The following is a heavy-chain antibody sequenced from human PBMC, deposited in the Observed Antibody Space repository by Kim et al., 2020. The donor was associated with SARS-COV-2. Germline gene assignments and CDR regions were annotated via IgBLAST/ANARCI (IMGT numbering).Heavy chain of an antibody. J-gene: IGHJ4*02. CDR3: ARDGDTRYFNY. Sequence: IYYADSVKGRFTISRDNAKNSLYLQMNSLRAEDTAVYYCARDGDTRYFNYWGQGTLVTVSS. V-gene: IGHV3-21*01. D-gene: IGHD2-21*01. CDR2: I.